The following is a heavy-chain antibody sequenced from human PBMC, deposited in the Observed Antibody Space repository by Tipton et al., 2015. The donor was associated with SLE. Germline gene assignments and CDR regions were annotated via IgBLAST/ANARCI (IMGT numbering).Heavy chain of an antibody. J-gene: IGHJ4*02. CDR3: ARGADYDFWSGPYFDY. V-gene: IGHV4-4*07. CDR1: GGSISSYY. CDR2: IYTSGST. Sequence: TLSLTCTVSGGSISSYYWSWIRPPAGKGLEWIGRIYTSGSTNYNPTLKSRVTMSVDTSKNQFSLKLSSVTAADTAVYYCARGADYDFWSGPYFDYWGQGTLVTVSS. D-gene: IGHD3-3*01.